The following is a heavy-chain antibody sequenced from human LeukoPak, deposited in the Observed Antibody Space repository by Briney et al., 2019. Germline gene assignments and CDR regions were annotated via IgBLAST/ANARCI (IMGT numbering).Heavy chain of an antibody. V-gene: IGHV1-8*03. J-gene: IGHJ4*02. D-gene: IGHD6-19*01. CDR1: GYTFTSYD. CDR2: MNPNSGNT. CDR3: ARGRGVAGTGKFDY. Sequence: ASVKVSCKASGYTFTSYDINWVRQATGQGLEWMGWMNPNSGNTGYAQKFQGRVTITRNTSISTAYMELSSLRSEDTAVYYCARGRGVAGTGKFDYWGQGTLVTVSS.